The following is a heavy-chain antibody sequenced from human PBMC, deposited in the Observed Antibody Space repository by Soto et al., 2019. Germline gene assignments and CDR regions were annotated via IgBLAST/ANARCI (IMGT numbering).Heavy chain of an antibody. V-gene: IGHV4-61*02. D-gene: IGHD1-1*01. CDR2: IYATGTT. J-gene: IGHJ5*02. CDR3: GSDGTKTLRSWLDH. CDR1: GDSLNTGVYY. Sequence: PSETLPLTCTVSGDSLNTGVYYWSWIRKSAGKGLEWIGRIYATGTTDYNPSLKSRVMMSVETSQKKFSLKLRSVTAEDTAVYYRGSDGTKTLRSWLDHCGKRITVTVS.